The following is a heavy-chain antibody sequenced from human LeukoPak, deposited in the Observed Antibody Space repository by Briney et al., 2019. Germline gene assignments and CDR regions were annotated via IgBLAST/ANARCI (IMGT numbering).Heavy chain of an antibody. V-gene: IGHV3-30*02. CDR1: GFTFSSTG. CDR3: ARTYNPDY. J-gene: IGHJ4*02. Sequence: QAGGSLRLSCTASGFTFSSTGMHWVRQAPGKGLEWVSYIRYDGNNKYYGDSVKGRLTVPRDNSKNTLYLQMNSLRVEDTAVYYCARTYNPDYWGQGTLVTVSS. D-gene: IGHD1-14*01. CDR2: IRYDGNNK.